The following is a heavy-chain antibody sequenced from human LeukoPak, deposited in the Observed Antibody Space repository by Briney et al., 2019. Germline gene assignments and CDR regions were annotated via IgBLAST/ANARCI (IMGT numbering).Heavy chain of an antibody. Sequence: GSLRLSCAASGFTFSSYAMTRVRQAPGKGLEWVSAISGGGDSTYYADSVKGRFTISRDNSKNTLYLQMNSLRAEDTAVYYCAKGQSQTYCSGGSCYVFFDYWGQGTLVTVSS. CDR2: ISGGGDST. CDR1: GFTFSSYA. CDR3: AKGQSQTYCSGGSCYVFFDY. V-gene: IGHV3-23*01. D-gene: IGHD2-15*01. J-gene: IGHJ4*02.